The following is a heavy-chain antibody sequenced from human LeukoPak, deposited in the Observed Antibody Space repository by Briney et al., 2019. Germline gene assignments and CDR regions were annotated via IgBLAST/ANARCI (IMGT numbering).Heavy chain of an antibody. Sequence: GGSLRLSCAASGFTFSSYEMNWVRQAPGKGLEWVSYISSSGSTIYYADSVKGRFTISRDNAKNSLYLQMNSLRAEDTAVYYCGREGYSYDIDYWGQGTLVTVSS. V-gene: IGHV3-48*03. CDR3: GREGYSYDIDY. CDR2: ISSSGSTI. D-gene: IGHD5-18*01. J-gene: IGHJ4*02. CDR1: GFTFSSYE.